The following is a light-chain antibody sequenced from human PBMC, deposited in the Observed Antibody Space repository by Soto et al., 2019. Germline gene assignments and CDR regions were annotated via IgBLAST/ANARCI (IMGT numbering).Light chain of an antibody. V-gene: IGKV3-15*01. CDR1: QSVGSD. CDR2: GAS. J-gene: IGKJ4*01. Sequence: EIVMTQSPATLSVSPGERATLSCRASQSVGSDLAWYQQRPGQAPRLLIYGASTRATGIPARFSGSGSGTDFTLTISSLQSEDVAVYYCQQYNNWPPLAFGGGTKVEIK. CDR3: QQYNNWPPLA.